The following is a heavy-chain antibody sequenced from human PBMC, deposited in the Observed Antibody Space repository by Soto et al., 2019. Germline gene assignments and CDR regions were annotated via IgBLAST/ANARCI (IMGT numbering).Heavy chain of an antibody. CDR3: ARAAAAGTDPFDY. Sequence: QVQLQESGPGLVKPSETLSLTCTVSGGSISSYYWSWIRQPAGKGLEWIGRIYTSGSTNYNPSLMSRVAMSVDTSKDHFSLKLSSVTAADTAVYYCARAAAAGTDPFDYWGQGTLVTVSS. V-gene: IGHV4-4*07. CDR2: IYTSGST. D-gene: IGHD6-13*01. CDR1: GGSISSYY. J-gene: IGHJ4*02.